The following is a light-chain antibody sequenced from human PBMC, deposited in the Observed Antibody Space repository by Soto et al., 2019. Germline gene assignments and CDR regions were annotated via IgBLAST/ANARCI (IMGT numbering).Light chain of an antibody. CDR2: KVS. V-gene: IGKV2-30*02. CDR3: MQGTHWPYT. Sequence: DVVMTQSPLSLPVTLGQPASISCRSGHSLVHSDGNTYLHWYQQRPGQSPRRLIYKVSTRDSGVPDRFSGSGSGTDVTLQISRVEAEDVGVYYCMQGTHWPYTFGQGSRLEIK. J-gene: IGKJ2*01. CDR1: HSLVHSDGNTY.